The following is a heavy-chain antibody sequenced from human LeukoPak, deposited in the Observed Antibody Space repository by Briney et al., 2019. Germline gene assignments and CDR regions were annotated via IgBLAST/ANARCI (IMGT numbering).Heavy chain of an antibody. V-gene: IGHV3-21*01. J-gene: IGHJ6*02. CDR1: GFTFSSYS. Sequence: GGSLRLSCAASGFTFSSYSMNWVRQAPGKGLEWVSSISSSSSYIYYADSVKGRFTISRDNAKNSLYLQMNSLRAEDTAVYYCARDADSSSWSMYYYYGMDVWGQGTTVTVSS. CDR2: ISSSSSYI. D-gene: IGHD6-13*01. CDR3: ARDADSSSWSMYYYYGMDV.